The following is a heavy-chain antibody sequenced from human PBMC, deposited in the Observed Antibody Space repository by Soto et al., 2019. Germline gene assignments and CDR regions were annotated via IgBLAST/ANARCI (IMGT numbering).Heavy chain of an antibody. CDR1: GFTFSSYG. J-gene: IGHJ4*02. D-gene: IGHD5-18*01. V-gene: IGHV3-21*01. Sequence: EVQLVESGGGLVKPGGSLRLSCAASGFTFSSYGLNWVRQAPGKGLEWVSFISSSTFIYYADSVKGRFTASRDNAKNSLYLQMNSLRAEDTAVYYCARDLGYGYGYALDYWGQGTLVTVSS. CDR2: ISSSTFI. CDR3: ARDLGYGYGYALDY.